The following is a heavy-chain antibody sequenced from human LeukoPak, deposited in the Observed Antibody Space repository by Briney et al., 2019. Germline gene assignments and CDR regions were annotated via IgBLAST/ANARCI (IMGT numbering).Heavy chain of an antibody. Sequence: SETLSLTCTVSGGSISSSSYYWGWSRQPPGEGLEWIGSIYYSGSTYYNPSLKSRVTISVDTSKSQFSLKLSSVTAADTAVYYCARQGPIVVVTNDAFDIWGQGTMVTVSS. D-gene: IGHD3-22*01. CDR1: GGSISSSSYY. CDR2: IYYSGST. CDR3: ARQGPIVVVTNDAFDI. V-gene: IGHV4-39*01. J-gene: IGHJ3*02.